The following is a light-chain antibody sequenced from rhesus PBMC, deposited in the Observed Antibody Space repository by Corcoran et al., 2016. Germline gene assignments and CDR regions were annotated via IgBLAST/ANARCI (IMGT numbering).Light chain of an antibody. Sequence: ETVMTQSPATSAVSPGERATLSCRATQSISNYLAWYQQKPGQAPGLLLYGASSRGTGMPHRVSGGGSGTEFTLTISSLEPEDVGVYFCLQGSNWPRTFGQGTKVEIK. CDR3: LQGSNWPRT. CDR1: QSISNY. V-gene: IGKV3-24*03. CDR2: GAS. J-gene: IGKJ1*01.